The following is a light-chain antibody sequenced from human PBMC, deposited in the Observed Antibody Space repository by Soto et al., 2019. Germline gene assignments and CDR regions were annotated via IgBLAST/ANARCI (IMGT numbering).Light chain of an antibody. J-gene: IGKJ5*01. CDR1: QDISNY. CDR2: DAY. V-gene: IGKV1-33*01. CDR3: QQHDNLLL. Sequence: DIQMTQSPSSLSASVGDRVTITCQASQDISNYLNWYQQQPGKAPKFLIYDAYNLETGVPSRFSGRESGTKSTFTISTLQPEDLPPYYYQQHDNLLLFGQGTRLEIK.